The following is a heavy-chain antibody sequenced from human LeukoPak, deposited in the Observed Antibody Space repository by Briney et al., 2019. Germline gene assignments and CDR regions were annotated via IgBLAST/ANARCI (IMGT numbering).Heavy chain of an antibody. Sequence: SETLSLTCTVSGGSISSYYWSWIRQPPGKGLEWIGYIYYSGSTNYNPSLKSRVTISVDTSKNQFSLKLTSVTAADTAVYYCARDGSGSYFPAFAFDIWGQGTMVTVSS. CDR2: IYYSGST. CDR1: GGSISSYY. D-gene: IGHD1-26*01. V-gene: IGHV4-59*01. J-gene: IGHJ3*02. CDR3: ARDGSGSYFPAFAFDI.